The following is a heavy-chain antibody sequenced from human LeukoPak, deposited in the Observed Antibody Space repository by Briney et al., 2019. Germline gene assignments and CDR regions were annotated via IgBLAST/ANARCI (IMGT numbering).Heavy chain of an antibody. CDR2: IDYSGST. Sequence: SGTLSLTCAVSGGSISSSNWWSWVRQPPGKGLEWIGYIDYSGSTNYNPSLKSRVTMSVDTAKNQFSLKLSSVTAADTAVYYCARVSGGGYLGGFDYWGQGTLVTVSS. D-gene: IGHD3-16*01. J-gene: IGHJ4*02. V-gene: IGHV4-4*02. CDR3: ARVSGGGYLGGFDY. CDR1: GGSISSSNW.